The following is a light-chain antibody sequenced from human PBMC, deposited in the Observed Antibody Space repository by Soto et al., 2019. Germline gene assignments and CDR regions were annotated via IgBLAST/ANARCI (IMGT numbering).Light chain of an antibody. CDR1: QSVSSSY. V-gene: IGKV3-20*01. J-gene: IGKJ2*01. Sequence: EIVLTQSPGTLSLSPGERATLSCRASQSVSSSYLAWYQQKPGQAPRLIIYGASSRATGIPDRFSGSGSGTDFTLTISRLEPEEFAVYYCQQYGSSLYTFGQGTKLEIK. CDR2: GAS. CDR3: QQYGSSLYT.